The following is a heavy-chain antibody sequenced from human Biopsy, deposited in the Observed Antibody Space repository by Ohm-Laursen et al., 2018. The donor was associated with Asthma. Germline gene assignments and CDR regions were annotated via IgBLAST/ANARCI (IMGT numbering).Heavy chain of an antibody. V-gene: IGHV4-39*01. J-gene: IGHJ6*02. CDR1: GGSMTPTSHY. CDR3: VRGSSSWHHGPFHYYYGLDV. D-gene: IGHD6-13*01. CDR2: IYYSGTT. Sequence: GTLSLTCPVSGGSMTPTSHYWDWIRQAPGKGLEWIGSIYYSGTTYYNPSLESRVTVSADTSKNQFSLKLTSVTAADTAVYYCVRGSSSWHHGPFHYYYGLDVWGQGTTATVSS.